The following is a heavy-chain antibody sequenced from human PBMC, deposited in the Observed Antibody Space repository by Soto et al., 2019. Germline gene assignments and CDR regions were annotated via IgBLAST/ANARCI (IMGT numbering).Heavy chain of an antibody. CDR1: GFTFSSYG. D-gene: IGHD5-18*01. V-gene: IGHV3-33*01. CDR3: ARYNYGSFDS. J-gene: IGHJ4*02. CDR2: IWYDGSNK. Sequence: QVQLVESGGGVVQPGRSLRLSCAASGFTFSSYGMHWVRQAPGKGLDWVAVIWYDGSNKYYADSVKGRFTISRDNSKNTLYLQMNSLRAEDTAVYCCARYNYGSFDSWGQGTLVTVSS.